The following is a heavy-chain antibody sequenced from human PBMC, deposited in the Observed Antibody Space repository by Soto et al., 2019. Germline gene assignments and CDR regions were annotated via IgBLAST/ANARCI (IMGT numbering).Heavy chain of an antibody. D-gene: IGHD2-15*01. Sequence: GGSLRLSCAGSGFTFGYSYMSWIRQAPGKGLEWLSYMSPGSRYPAYADSVKGRFTVSRDNAKRSLFLQMTSLTAEDTAIYYCVRGGGGGLFDPWGQGTMVTVSS. J-gene: IGHJ5*02. CDR2: MSPGSRYP. CDR1: GFTFGYSY. V-gene: IGHV3-11*06. CDR3: VRGGGGGLFDP.